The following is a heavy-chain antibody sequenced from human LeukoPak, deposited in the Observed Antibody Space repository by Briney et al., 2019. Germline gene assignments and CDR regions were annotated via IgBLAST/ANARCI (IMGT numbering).Heavy chain of an antibody. CDR2: IYSGGDT. V-gene: IGHV3-53*01. J-gene: IGHJ4*02. CDR3: ATDALRGYSGHEY. CDR1: GFTDSNNY. Sequence: GGSLRLSCAASGFTDSNNYMHWVRQAPGKGLEWVSTIYSGGDTYYADSVKGRFTISRDNAKNSLYLQMNSLRAEDTAVYYCATDALRGYSGHEYWGQGTLVTVSS. D-gene: IGHD5-12*01.